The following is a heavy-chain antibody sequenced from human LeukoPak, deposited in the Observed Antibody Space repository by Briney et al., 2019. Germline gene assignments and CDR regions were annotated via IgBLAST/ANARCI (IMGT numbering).Heavy chain of an antibody. D-gene: IGHD6-13*01. CDR2: ISSNSKYK. CDR1: GFTFSSYS. CDR3: ARDPIAAVRFDY. J-gene: IGHJ4*02. Sequence: GGSLRLSCATSGFTFSSYSMNWVRQAPGKGLEWVSSISSNSKYKYYGDSAKGRFTISRDNAKNSLYLQMNSLRAEDTAVYYCARDPIAAVRFDYWGQGTLVTVSS. V-gene: IGHV3-21*01.